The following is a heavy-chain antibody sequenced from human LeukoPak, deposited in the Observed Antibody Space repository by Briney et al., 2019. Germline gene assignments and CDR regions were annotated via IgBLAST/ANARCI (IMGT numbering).Heavy chain of an antibody. D-gene: IGHD6-13*01. V-gene: IGHV3-33*01. J-gene: IGHJ4*02. CDR3: AREYPIAAAGHDY. CDR2: IWYDGSNK. Sequence: GGSLRLSCAASGFTFSSYGMHWVRQAPGKGLEWVAVIWYDGSNKYYADSVKGRSTISRDNSKNTLYLQMNSLRAEDTAVYYCAREYPIAAAGHDYWGQGTLVTVSS. CDR1: GFTFSSYG.